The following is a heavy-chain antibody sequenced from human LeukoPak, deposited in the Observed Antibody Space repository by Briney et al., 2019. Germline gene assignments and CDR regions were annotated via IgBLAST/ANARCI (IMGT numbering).Heavy chain of an antibody. CDR3: ARSGRVRGVIITGPLDY. CDR1: GFTFSNFW. CDR2: IRQDGSQK. Sequence: PGGSLRLSCAASGFTFSNFWMSWVRQAPGKGLEWVATIRQDGSQKYYVDSVKGRFTISRDNAKNSLYLQMNSLRGEDTAVYYCARSGRVRGVIITGPLDYWGQGTLVTVSS. J-gene: IGHJ4*02. V-gene: IGHV3-7*01. D-gene: IGHD3-10*01.